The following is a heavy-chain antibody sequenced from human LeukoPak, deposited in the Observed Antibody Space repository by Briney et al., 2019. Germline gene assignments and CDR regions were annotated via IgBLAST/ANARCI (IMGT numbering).Heavy chain of an antibody. V-gene: IGHV1-2*06. CDR1: GYTFTGYY. Sequence: ASVKVSCKASGYTFTGYYMHWVRQAPGQGLEWMGRINPNSGGTNYAQKFQGRVTMTRDMSISTAYMELSRLRSDDTAVYYCSLVGAINYFDYWGQGTLVTVSS. D-gene: IGHD1-26*01. CDR3: SLVGAINYFDY. J-gene: IGHJ4*02. CDR2: INPNSGGT.